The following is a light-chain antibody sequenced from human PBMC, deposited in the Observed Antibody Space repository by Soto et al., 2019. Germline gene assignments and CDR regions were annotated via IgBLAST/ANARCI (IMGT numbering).Light chain of an antibody. J-gene: IGKJ1*01. CDR1: QSISSW. Sequence: DIQMTQSPSTLSASVGDRVTITCRASQSISSWLAWYQQKPGKAPKLLIYKASTLESGVPSNFSGSGSGTEFSLTISSLQPEDFATCYCPQYNAYPWTSRQGTKVNMK. V-gene: IGKV1-5*03. CDR3: PQYNAYPWT. CDR2: KAS.